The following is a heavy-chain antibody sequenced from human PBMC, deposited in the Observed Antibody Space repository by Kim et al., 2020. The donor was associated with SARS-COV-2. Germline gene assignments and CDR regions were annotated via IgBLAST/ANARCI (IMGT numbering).Heavy chain of an antibody. CDR1: GYTFTSYG. Sequence: ASVKVSCKASGYTFTSYGISWVRQAPGQGLEWMGWISAYNGNTNYAQKLQGRVTMTTDTSTSTAYMELRSLRSDDTAVYYCARLQLDVTRYYYYGMDVWGQGPTVTVSS. CDR3: ARLQLDVTRYYYYGMDV. D-gene: IGHD1-1*01. V-gene: IGHV1-18*01. J-gene: IGHJ6*02. CDR2: ISAYNGNT.